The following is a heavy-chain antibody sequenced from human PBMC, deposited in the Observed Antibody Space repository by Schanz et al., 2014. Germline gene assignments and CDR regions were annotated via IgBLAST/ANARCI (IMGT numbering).Heavy chain of an antibody. Sequence: EVQLLESGGGLAQPGGSLRLACAASGFNFNTYAMSWVRQAPGKGLEWVSGLTEGGGGTYYTDAVKGRFTISRDSSKNTLYLQMNSLRADDTAVYYCAKSKSQLPLFDYWGRGTLVAVSS. CDR1: GFNFNTYA. CDR3: AKSKSQLPLFDY. V-gene: IGHV3-23*01. D-gene: IGHD2-21*01. CDR2: LTEGGGGT. J-gene: IGHJ4*02.